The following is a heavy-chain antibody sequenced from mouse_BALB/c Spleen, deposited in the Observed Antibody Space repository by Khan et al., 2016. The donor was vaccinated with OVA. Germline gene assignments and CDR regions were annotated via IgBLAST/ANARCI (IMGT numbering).Heavy chain of an antibody. Sequence: QVQLQQSGAELARPGASVKMSCKASGYIFTSYMMHWVKQRPGQGLEWIGDINPSSDYNNYNQKFKDKATLTADKSSSTAYMQLSSLTSEASAVYYCATGGYGSFGYWGQGTLVTVSA. V-gene: IGHV1-4*01. CDR3: ATGGYGSFGY. J-gene: IGHJ3*01. CDR1: GYIFTSYM. D-gene: IGHD1-1*01. CDR2: INPSSDYN.